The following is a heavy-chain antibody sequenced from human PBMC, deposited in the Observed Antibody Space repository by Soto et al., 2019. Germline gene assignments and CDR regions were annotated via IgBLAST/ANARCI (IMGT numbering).Heavy chain of an antibody. CDR3: ARGGFGYCSSTSCLYYYYYYMDV. D-gene: IGHD2-2*03. Sequence: ASVKVSCKASGYTFTSYDINWVRQATGQGLEWMGWMNPNSGNTGYAQKFQGRVTMTRNTSISTAYMELSSLRSEDTAVYYCARGGFGYCSSTSCLYYYYYYMDVWGKGTTVTVS. CDR1: GYTFTSYD. CDR2: MNPNSGNT. J-gene: IGHJ6*03. V-gene: IGHV1-8*01.